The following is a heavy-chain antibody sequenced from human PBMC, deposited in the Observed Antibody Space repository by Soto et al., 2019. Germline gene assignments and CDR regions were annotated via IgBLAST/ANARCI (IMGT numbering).Heavy chain of an antibody. CDR3: ARGISGSYYQGGWFDP. Sequence: SETLSLTCTVSGGSISSYYWSWIRQPPGKGLEWIGYIYYSGSTNYNPSLKSRVTISVDTSKNQFSLKLSSVTAADTAVYYCARGISGSYYQGGWFDPWGQGTLVTVS. CDR2: IYYSGST. V-gene: IGHV4-59*01. J-gene: IGHJ5*02. D-gene: IGHD3-10*01. CDR1: GGSISSYY.